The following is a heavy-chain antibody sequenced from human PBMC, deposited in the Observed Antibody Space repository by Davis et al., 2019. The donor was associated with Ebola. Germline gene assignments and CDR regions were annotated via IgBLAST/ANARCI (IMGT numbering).Heavy chain of an antibody. CDR3: ARTNWPYDAFDV. V-gene: IGHV4-59*08. J-gene: IGHJ3*01. CDR1: GGSINTHY. Sequence: MPSETLSLTCSVSGGSINTHYWSWIRQPPGKGLEWIGYMFYTGSSSYSPSLKSRVTISVDTSKRQVSLMLRSVTAADTAVYYCARTNWPYDAFDVWGPGTLVTVSS. CDR2: MFYTGSS.